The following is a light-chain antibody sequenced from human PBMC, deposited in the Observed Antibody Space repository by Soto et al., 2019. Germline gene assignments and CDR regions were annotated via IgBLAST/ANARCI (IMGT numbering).Light chain of an antibody. CDR1: QSISSW. CDR2: KAS. J-gene: IGKJ1*01. CDR3: QQYNSYWT. V-gene: IGKV1-5*03. Sequence: DIQKTQSPSTLSASVGDRVTITCRASQSISSWLAWYQQEPGKAPKLLIYKASSLESGVPSRCSGSGSGTEVTLTISSLQYDDFATYYCQQYNSYWTFGQGTKVEIK.